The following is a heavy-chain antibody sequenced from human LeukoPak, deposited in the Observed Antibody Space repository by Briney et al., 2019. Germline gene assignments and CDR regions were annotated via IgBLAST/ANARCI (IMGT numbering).Heavy chain of an antibody. V-gene: IGHV1-18*04. CDR2: ISAYNGNT. CDR3: ARDLPGPWSYYFDY. CDR1: GYTFTSYG. J-gene: IGHJ4*02. Sequence: ASVTVSCKASGYTFTSYGISWVRQAPGQGLERMGWISAYNGNTNYAQKLQGRVTMTTDTSTSTAYMELRSLRSDDTAVYYCARDLPGPWSYYFDYWGQGTLVTVSS. D-gene: IGHD2-8*02.